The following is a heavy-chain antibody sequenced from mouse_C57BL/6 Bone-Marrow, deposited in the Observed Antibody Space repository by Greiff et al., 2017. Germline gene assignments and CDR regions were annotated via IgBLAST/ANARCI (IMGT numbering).Heavy chain of an antibody. Sequence: VQLQQSGAELVKPGASVKISCKASGYAFSSYWMNWVKQRPGKGLEWIGQIYPGDGDTNYNGKFKGKATLTADKSSSTAYMQLSSLTSEDSAVYFCARSHYYYGSSYGDYWGQGTSVTVSS. D-gene: IGHD1-1*01. J-gene: IGHJ4*01. CDR1: GYAFSSYW. V-gene: IGHV1-80*01. CDR2: IYPGDGDT. CDR3: ARSHYYYGSSYGDY.